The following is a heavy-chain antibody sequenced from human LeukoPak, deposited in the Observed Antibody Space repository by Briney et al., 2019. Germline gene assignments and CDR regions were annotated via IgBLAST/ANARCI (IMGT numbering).Heavy chain of an antibody. CDR1: GGSFSGYY. J-gene: IGHJ4*02. V-gene: IGHV4-34*01. D-gene: IGHD5-18*01. CDR2: INHSGST. Sequence: PETLSLTCSVYGGSFSGYYWSWIRQPPGKGLEEIGEINHSGSTNYNPSLKSRVTISVDTSKNQFSLKLSSVTDADTAVYYCARESGGSRGYSYGFDYWGQGTLVTVSS. CDR3: ARESGGSRGYSYGFDY.